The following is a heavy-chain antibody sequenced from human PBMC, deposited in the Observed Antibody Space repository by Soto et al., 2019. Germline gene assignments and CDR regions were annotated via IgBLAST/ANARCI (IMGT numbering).Heavy chain of an antibody. CDR2: INTSGDII. V-gene: IGHV3-21*01. CDR1: GFTFSTHS. Sequence: EVQLLESGGGLVKPGGCLRLSCAASGFTFSTHSMNWVRQAPGKGLEWVSCINTSGDIIYYADSVKGRFTISRDNAKNSLYLQMNSLRAEDTAVYFCARDSPSPGISPIDYWGQGTLVAVSS. CDR3: ARDSPSPGISPIDY. J-gene: IGHJ4*02.